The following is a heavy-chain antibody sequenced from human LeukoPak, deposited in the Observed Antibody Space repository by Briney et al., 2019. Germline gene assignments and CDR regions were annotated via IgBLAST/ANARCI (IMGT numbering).Heavy chain of an antibody. J-gene: IGHJ4*02. CDR1: GYTFTGYY. CDR3: ARGYRTHGVCPEVY. V-gene: IGHV1-18*04. CDR2: ISAYNGNT. D-gene: IGHD2-8*01. Sequence: GASVKVSCKASGYTFTGYYMHWVRQAPGQGLEWMGWISAYNGNTNYAQKLQGRVTMTTDTATSTAYMELRSLRSDDTAVYYCARGYRTHGVCPEVYWGQGTLVTVSS.